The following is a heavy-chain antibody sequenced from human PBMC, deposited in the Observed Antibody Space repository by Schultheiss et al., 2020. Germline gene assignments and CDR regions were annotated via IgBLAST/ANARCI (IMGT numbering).Heavy chain of an antibody. CDR3: AKDLYGDYDWGLLDY. D-gene: IGHD4-17*01. Sequence: WGSMRLSCAASGFTFSSYAMHWVRQAPGKGLEWVAVISYDGSNKYYADSVKGRFTISRDNSKNTLYLQMNSLRAEDTAVYYCAKDLYGDYDWGLLDYWGQGTLVTVSS. CDR1: GFTFSSYA. CDR2: ISYDGSNK. J-gene: IGHJ4*02. V-gene: IGHV3-30-3*01.